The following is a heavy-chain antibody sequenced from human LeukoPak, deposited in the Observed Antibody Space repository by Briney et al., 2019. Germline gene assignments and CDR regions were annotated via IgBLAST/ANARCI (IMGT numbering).Heavy chain of an antibody. Sequence: SETLSLTCAISGGSISSGGYSWSWIRQPPGKGPEWIGYIYHGGSTYYNPSLKSRVTISVDRSKNQFSLKLSSVTAADTAVYYCARRTVTTTHAFDIWGQGTMVTVSS. CDR1: GGSISSGGYS. V-gene: IGHV4-30-2*01. J-gene: IGHJ3*02. CDR3: ARRTVTTTHAFDI. CDR2: IYHGGST. D-gene: IGHD4-17*01.